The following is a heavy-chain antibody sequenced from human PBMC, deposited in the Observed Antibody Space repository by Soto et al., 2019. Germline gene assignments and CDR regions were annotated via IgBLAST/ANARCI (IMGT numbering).Heavy chain of an antibody. CDR1: GGSIGTSAYY. CDR3: SRRAPEGFDP. J-gene: IGHJ5*02. Sequence: SETLSLTCAVSGGSIGTSAYYWGWIRQAPGKGLEWIGSINHSGNTYLSPSLKDRVTMSVDTSKNSFSLKLRSATAADTGLYYCSRRAPEGFDPWGQGTLVTV. V-gene: IGHV4-39*01. CDR2: INHSGNT.